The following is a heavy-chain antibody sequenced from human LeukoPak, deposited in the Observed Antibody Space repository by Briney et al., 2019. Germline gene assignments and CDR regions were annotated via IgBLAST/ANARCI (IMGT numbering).Heavy chain of an antibody. Sequence: SETLSLTCTVSGGSISSGGYYWSWLRQHPGKGLEWIGYIYYSGSTYYNPSLKSRVTISVDTSKNQFSLKLSSVTAADTAVYYCARGPAYYYVLWGQGTLVTVSS. D-gene: IGHD3-10*02. CDR2: IYYSGST. V-gene: IGHV4-31*03. J-gene: IGHJ4*02. CDR1: GGSISSGGYY. CDR3: ARGPAYYYVL.